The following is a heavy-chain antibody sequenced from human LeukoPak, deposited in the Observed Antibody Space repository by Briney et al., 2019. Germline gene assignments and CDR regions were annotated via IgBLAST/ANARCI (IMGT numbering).Heavy chain of an antibody. CDR3: ARARYYYDSSGYYYYYYMDV. V-gene: IGHV4-59*01. J-gene: IGHJ6*03. CDR1: GGSISSYY. CDR2: IYYSGST. Sequence: SETLSLTCTVSGGSISSYYWSWIRQRPGKGLEWIGYIYYSGSTNYNPSLKSRVTISVDTSKNQFSLKLSSGTAADTAVYYCARARYYYDSSGYYYYYYMDVWGKGTTVTVSS. D-gene: IGHD3-22*01.